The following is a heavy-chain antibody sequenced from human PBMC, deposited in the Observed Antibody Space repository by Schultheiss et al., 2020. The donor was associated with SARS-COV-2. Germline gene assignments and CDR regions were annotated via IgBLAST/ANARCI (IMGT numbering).Heavy chain of an antibody. J-gene: IGHJ6*02. CDR2: IYYSGST. CDR1: GGSISSYY. Sequence: SETLSLTCTVSGGSISSYYWSWIRQPPGKGLEWIGYIYYSGSTNYNPSPKSRVTISVDTSKNQFSLKLSSVTAADTAVYYCAREGVTLLWFGELFSRYGMDVWGQGTTVTVSS. D-gene: IGHD3-10*01. V-gene: IGHV4-59*01. CDR3: AREGVTLLWFGELFSRYGMDV.